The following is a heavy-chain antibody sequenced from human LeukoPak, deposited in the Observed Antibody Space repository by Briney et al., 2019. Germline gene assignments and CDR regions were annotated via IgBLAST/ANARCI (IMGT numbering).Heavy chain of an antibody. CDR3: VKVSGRGPRGPFDS. D-gene: IGHD1-26*01. CDR1: GFSFYNFA. V-gene: IGHV3-23*01. Sequence: GSLRLSCAASGFSFYNFAMSWVRQAPGKGLEWVSGISGSGGSLYYAESVKGRFSISRDVSKSMLYLEMKSLRVDDTAVYYCVKVSGRGPRGPFDSWGQGTLVTVSS. CDR2: ISGSGGSL. J-gene: IGHJ4*02.